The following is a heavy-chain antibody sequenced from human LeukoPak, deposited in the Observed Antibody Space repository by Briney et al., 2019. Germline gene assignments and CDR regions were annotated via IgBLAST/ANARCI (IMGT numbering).Heavy chain of an antibody. Sequence: PGGSLRLSCAASGFTFSSYSMNWVRQAPGKGLEWVSYISSSSSTIYYADSVKGRFTISRDNAKNSLYLQMNSLRDEDAAVYYCARERTTVTPLYYFDYWGQGTLVTVSS. CDR1: GFTFSSYS. J-gene: IGHJ4*02. CDR3: ARERTTVTPLYYFDY. CDR2: ISSSSSTI. D-gene: IGHD4-11*01. V-gene: IGHV3-48*02.